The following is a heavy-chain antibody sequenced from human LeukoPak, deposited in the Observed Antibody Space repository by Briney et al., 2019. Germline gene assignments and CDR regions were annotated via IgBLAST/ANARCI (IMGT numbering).Heavy chain of an antibody. Sequence: ASAKVSSKASGYTFTIDYMHWVRQAPGQGHEWMGIINPSGGSTSYAQKFQGRVTMTRDTSTSTVYMELSSLRSEDTAVYYCARGGGNPLFDYWGQGTLVTVSS. CDR1: GYTFTIDY. CDR2: INPSGGST. D-gene: IGHD4-23*01. CDR3: ARGGGNPLFDY. J-gene: IGHJ4*02. V-gene: IGHV1-46*01.